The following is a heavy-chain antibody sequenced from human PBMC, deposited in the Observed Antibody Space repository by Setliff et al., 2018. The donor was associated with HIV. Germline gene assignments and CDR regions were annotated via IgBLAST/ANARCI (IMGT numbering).Heavy chain of an antibody. Sequence: GGSLRLSCAASGFTFTDYWMHWVRQVPGQGLVWVSRINVDGSSISYADSVKGRFTISRDNAKNTLFLQMNSLRAEDTAVYYCARLPQDVRSSIDFWGQGTLVTAPQ. J-gene: IGHJ4*02. CDR3: ARLPQDVRSSIDF. CDR1: GFTFTDYW. D-gene: IGHD6-6*01. V-gene: IGHV3-74*01. CDR2: INVDGSSI.